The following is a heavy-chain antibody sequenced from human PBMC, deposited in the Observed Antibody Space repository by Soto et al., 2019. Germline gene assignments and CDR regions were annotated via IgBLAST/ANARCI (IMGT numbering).Heavy chain of an antibody. Sequence: VQLQGSGPGLVNPSQTLSLTCTFSGASVNTGDYYWSYILQSPGNGLEWLGYIFYSGPTYYNTSLTSRAAISLNTTRIQISLTLTSVTDAGTAVYFAVGTGTTDDFWGQGTLVTVSS. CDR2: IFYSGPT. CDR3: VGTGTTDDF. V-gene: IGHV4-30-4*01. CDR1: GASVNTGDYY. J-gene: IGHJ1*01. D-gene: IGHD1-7*01.